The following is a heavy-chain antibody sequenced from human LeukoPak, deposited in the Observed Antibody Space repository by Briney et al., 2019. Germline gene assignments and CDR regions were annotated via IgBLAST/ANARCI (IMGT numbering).Heavy chain of an antibody. J-gene: IGHJ4*02. CDR3: ARGPPGWDYGGNKIDY. CDR2: ISYDGSNK. V-gene: IGHV3-30-3*01. CDR1: GFTFSSYA. D-gene: IGHD4-23*01. Sequence: GRSLRLSCAASGFTFSSYAMHWVRQAPGKGLEWVAVISYDGSNKYYADSVKGRFTISRDNSKNTLYLQMNSLRAEDTAVYYCARGPPGWDYGGNKIDYWGQGTLVTVSS.